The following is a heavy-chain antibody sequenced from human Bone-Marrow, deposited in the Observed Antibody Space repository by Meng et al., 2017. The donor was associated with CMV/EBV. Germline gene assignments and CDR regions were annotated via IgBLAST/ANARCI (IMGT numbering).Heavy chain of an antibody. CDR3: ARDRLSPRYDYTSASSEAIHGVDV. CDR2: VSSDGSST. V-gene: IGHV3-74*01. Sequence: GESLKISCEGSGFTFSRYWMHWVRQAPGKGLVRVSRVSSDGSSTTYADSVKGRSTISRDNTKNTVYLQLNSLRAEDTAVYYCARDRLSPRYDYTSASSEAIHGVDVWGQGTTVTVSS. D-gene: IGHD3-3*01. CDR1: GFTFSRYW. J-gene: IGHJ6*02.